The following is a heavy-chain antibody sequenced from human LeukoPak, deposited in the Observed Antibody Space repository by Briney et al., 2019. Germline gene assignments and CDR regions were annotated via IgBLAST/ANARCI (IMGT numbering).Heavy chain of an antibody. J-gene: IGHJ3*02. CDR2: ISAYNGNT. CDR1: GYTFTSYG. D-gene: IGHD3-22*01. Sequence: ASVKVSYKASGYTFTSYGIGWVRQAPGQGLEWMGWISAYNGNTNYAQKLQGRVTMTTDTSTSTAYMELRSLRSDDTAVYYCARARLYYEKAFDIWGQGTMVTVSS. V-gene: IGHV1-18*01. CDR3: ARARLYYEKAFDI.